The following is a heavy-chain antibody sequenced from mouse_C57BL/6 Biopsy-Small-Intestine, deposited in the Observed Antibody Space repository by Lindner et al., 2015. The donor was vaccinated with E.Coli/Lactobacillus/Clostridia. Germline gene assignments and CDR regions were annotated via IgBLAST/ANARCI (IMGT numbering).Heavy chain of an antibody. CDR1: GYAFTNYL. CDR3: ARFLITTVVAIDY. D-gene: IGHD1-1*01. V-gene: IGHV1-85*01. J-gene: IGHJ2*01. CDR2: IYPRDGST. Sequence: VQLQESGAELVRPGTSVKVSCKASGYAFTNYLIEWVKQRPGQGLEWIGWIYPRDGSTKYNEKFKGKATLTVDTSSSTAYMELHSLTSEDSAVYFCARFLITTVVAIDYWGQGTTLTVSS.